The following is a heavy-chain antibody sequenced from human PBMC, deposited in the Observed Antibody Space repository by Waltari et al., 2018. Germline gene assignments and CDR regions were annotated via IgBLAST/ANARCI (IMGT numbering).Heavy chain of an antibody. CDR3: ARGYPRTTMLTQAGNYFDP. D-gene: IGHD3-10*02. V-gene: IGHV1-2*02. CDR1: GYTFTDYY. CDR2: ISPKTGGT. Sequence: QVQLVQSGAEVKEPGTSLKVSCKASGYTFTDYYIHWVRQAPGQGLEWVGCISPKTGGTNFAQTFQGRVTMTRDTSISTAYMDLTSLTSDDTAVYYCARGYPRTTMLTQAGNYFDPWGQGTLVTVSS. J-gene: IGHJ5*02.